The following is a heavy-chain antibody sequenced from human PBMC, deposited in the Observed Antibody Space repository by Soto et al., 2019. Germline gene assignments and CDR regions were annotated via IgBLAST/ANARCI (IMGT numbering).Heavy chain of an antibody. CDR2: SSTSNGYT. V-gene: IGHV1-18*01. D-gene: IGHD2-2*01. Sequence: QVQLVQSGAEVKKPGASVKVSCKASGYTFINYGISWVRQAPGQGLEWMGWSSTSNGYTNYAQKFQGRVTMTTDTPTSTAYMELRNLRSDDTAVYYCVRAVPTTRWTFDYWGQGTLVTVSS. CDR1: GYTFINYG. J-gene: IGHJ4*02. CDR3: VRAVPTTRWTFDY.